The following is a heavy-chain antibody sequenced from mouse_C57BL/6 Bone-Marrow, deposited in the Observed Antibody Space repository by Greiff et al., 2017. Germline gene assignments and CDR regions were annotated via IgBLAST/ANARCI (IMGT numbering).Heavy chain of an antibody. D-gene: IGHD3-2*01. V-gene: IGHV1-76*01. CDR2: IYPGSGNT. CDR1: GYTFTDYY. CDR3: ATAPRDY. Sequence: VQLQQSGAELVRPGASVKLSCKASGYTFTDYYINWVKQRPGQGLEWIARIYPGSGNTYYNEKFKGKATPTAEKSSSTAYMQLSSLTSEDSAVYFCATAPRDYWGQGTTLTVSS. J-gene: IGHJ2*01.